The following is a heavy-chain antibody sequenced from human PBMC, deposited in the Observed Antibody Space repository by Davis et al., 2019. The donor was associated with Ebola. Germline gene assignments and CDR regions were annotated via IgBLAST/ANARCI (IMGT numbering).Heavy chain of an antibody. V-gene: IGHV4-61*01. D-gene: IGHD4-23*01. J-gene: IGHJ4*02. CDR2: IYYSGST. Sequence: SETLSLTCTVSGGSVSSGSYYWSWIRQPPGKGLEWIGYIYYSGSTYYNPSLKSRVTISVDTSKNQFSLKLSSVTAADTAVYYCARERYYGGIDYWGQGTLVTVSS. CDR1: GGSVSSGSYY. CDR3: ARERYYGGIDY.